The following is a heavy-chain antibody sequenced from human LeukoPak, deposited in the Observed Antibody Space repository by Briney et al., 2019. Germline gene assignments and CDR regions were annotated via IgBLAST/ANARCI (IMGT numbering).Heavy chain of an antibody. Sequence: GASVKVSCKASGYTFTGYYMHWVRQAPGQGLEWMGWINPNSGDTNYAQNFQGRVTMTRDTPISTGYMELSRLRSDDTAVYYCATVYSSGWNFHFWGQGTLVTVSS. CDR1: GYTFTGYY. CDR2: INPNSGDT. D-gene: IGHD6-19*01. V-gene: IGHV1-2*02. CDR3: ATVYSSGWNFHF. J-gene: IGHJ4*02.